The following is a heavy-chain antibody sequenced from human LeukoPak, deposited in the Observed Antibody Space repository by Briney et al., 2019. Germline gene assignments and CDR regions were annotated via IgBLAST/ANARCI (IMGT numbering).Heavy chain of an antibody. Sequence: GGSLRLSCADSGSTSSRYWMSWARQAPGKGLEWVANIKQDGSEKYYVDSVKGRFTISRDNAKNSLYLQMNSLRAEDTAVYYCGRDVSRGAGGAFDIWGQGTMVTVSS. CDR3: GRDVSRGAGGAFDI. V-gene: IGHV3-7*01. CDR2: IKQDGSEK. J-gene: IGHJ3*02. D-gene: IGHD2-8*02. CDR1: GSTSSRYW.